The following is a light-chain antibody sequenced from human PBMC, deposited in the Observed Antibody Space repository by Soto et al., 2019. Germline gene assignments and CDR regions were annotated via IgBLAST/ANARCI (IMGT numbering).Light chain of an antibody. CDR1: QSVLYSSNNINY. J-gene: IGKJ1*01. V-gene: IGKV4-1*01. CDR3: QQYLTTPRT. Sequence: DIVMTQSPDSLAVSLGERATINCKSSQSVLYSSNNINYLAWYQHKPGQPPKLLIYWASIRETGVPDRFRGSASGTDFTLTISSLQAVDVAVYYCQQYLTTPRTFGQGTKVEIK. CDR2: WAS.